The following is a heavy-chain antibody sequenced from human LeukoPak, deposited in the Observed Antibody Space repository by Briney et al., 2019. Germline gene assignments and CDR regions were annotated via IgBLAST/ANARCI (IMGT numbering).Heavy chain of an antibody. D-gene: IGHD5-24*01. CDR2: ISASSVYI. CDR1: GFTFSVST. CDR3: ARARDGYNYGQPFY. V-gene: IGHV3-21*01. Sequence: GGSLRLSCAASGFTFSVSTMNWVRQAPGKGLEWVSSISASSVYIYYADSMRGRFTISRDNAKNSLYLQMNSLRAEDTAVYYCARARDGYNYGQPFYWGQGTLVTVSS. J-gene: IGHJ4*02.